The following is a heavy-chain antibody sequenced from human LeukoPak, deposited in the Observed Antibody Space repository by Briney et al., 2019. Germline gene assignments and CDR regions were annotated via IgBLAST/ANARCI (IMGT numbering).Heavy chain of an antibody. J-gene: IGHJ4*02. CDR1: GFTFNRYN. D-gene: IGHD4-11*01. CDR3: ARDKWLTTTHYFDY. V-gene: IGHV3-21*01. CDR2: ISTSSSYI. Sequence: PGGSLRLSCAASGFTFNRYNMNWVRQAPGKGLEWVSSISTSSSYIYYADSVRGRFTIPRDNAKNSLYLQMNSLRAEDTAVYYCARDKWLTTTHYFDYWGQGTLVTVSS.